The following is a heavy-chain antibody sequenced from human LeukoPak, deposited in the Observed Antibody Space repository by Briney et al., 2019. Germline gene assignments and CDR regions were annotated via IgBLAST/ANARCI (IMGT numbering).Heavy chain of an antibody. CDR2: ISGSGGST. CDR1: GFTFSSYA. CDR3: EKGPKTHLGGGYFNN. D-gene: IGHD3-16*01. V-gene: IGHV3-23*01. Sequence: PGGSLRLSCAASGFTFSSYAMSWVRQAPGKGLEWVSAISGSGGSTYYADSVKGRFTISRDNSKNTLYLQMNSLRAEDTAVYYWEKGPKTHLGGGYFNNWGKETLVTVSS. J-gene: IGHJ4*02.